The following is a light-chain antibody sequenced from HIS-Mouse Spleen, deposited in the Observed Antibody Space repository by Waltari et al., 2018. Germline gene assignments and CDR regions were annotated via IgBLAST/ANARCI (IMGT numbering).Light chain of an antibody. CDR1: QGISSY. Sequence: DIQLTQSPSFLSASVGDRVTITWRASQGISSYLAWYQKKPGKAPKLLIYAASTLQSGVPSRFSGSGSGTEFTLTISSLQPEDFATYYCQQLNSYPPTFGQGTKVEIK. V-gene: IGKV1-9*01. J-gene: IGKJ1*01. CDR3: QQLNSYPPT. CDR2: AAS.